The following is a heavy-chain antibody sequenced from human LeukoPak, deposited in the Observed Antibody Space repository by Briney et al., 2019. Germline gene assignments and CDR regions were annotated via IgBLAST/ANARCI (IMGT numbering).Heavy chain of an antibody. J-gene: IGHJ4*02. Sequence: SVKVSCKASGGTFSSYAMSWVRQAPGQGLEWMGRIIPIFGTANYAQKFQGRVTITTDESTSTAYMELSSLRSEDTAVYYCARLRVDYGDYARQGSYWGQGTLVTVSS. CDR2: IIPIFGTA. CDR3: ARLRVDYGDYARQGSY. V-gene: IGHV1-69*05. D-gene: IGHD4-17*01. CDR1: GGTFSSYA.